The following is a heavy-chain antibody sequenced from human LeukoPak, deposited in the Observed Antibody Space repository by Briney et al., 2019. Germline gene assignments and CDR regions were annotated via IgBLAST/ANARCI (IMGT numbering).Heavy chain of an antibody. CDR1: GFTFRSYG. CDR3: AKDIRMTTVTTDGPDWFDP. Sequence: PGRSLRLSCAASGFTFRSYGMHWVRQATGEGLEGVVVISYDESNKYYADSVQGRFTISRDNSKNTLYLQMNSLRAEDTAVYYCAKDIRMTTVTTDGPDWFDPWGQGTLVTVPS. J-gene: IGHJ5*02. D-gene: IGHD4-17*01. V-gene: IGHV3-30*18. CDR2: ISYDESNK.